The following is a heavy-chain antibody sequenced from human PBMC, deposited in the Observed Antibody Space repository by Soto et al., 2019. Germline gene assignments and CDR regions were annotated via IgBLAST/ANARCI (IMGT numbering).Heavy chain of an antibody. CDR3: GRCTSTSCHLGSDY. D-gene: IGHD2-2*01. CDR1: GFTFSSYA. Sequence: GGSLRLSCAASGFTFSSYAMNWVRQAPGKGLEWVALISHDGINKYYADSVRGRFTISRDSSTNTLYLQMNSLRAADTAVYYCGRCTSTSCHLGSDYWGQGTLVTVSS. CDR2: ISHDGINK. J-gene: IGHJ4*02. V-gene: IGHV3-30-3*01.